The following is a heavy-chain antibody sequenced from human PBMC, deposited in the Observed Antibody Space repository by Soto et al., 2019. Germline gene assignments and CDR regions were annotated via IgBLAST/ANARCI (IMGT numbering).Heavy chain of an antibody. CDR2: VSAYNGNT. Sequence: ASVKVSCKASGYTFTSYGISWVRQAPGQGLEWMGWVSAYNGNTNYAQKLQGRVTMTTDTSTSTAYMELRSLRSDDTAVYYCARVDSSGYYSGLDYWGQGTLVTVSS. J-gene: IGHJ4*02. CDR3: ARVDSSGYYSGLDY. CDR1: GYTFTSYG. V-gene: IGHV1-18*04. D-gene: IGHD3-22*01.